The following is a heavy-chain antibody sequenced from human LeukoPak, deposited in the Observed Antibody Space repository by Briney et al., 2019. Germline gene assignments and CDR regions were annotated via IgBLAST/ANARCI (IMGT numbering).Heavy chain of an antibody. Sequence: SVKVSCKASGGTFSSYAISWVRQAPGQGLEWMGRIIPIFGTANYAQKFQGRVTITTDESTSTAYMELSSLRSEDTAVYYCASGEMATKGPLDYWGQGTLVTVSS. J-gene: IGHJ4*02. CDR1: GGTFSSYA. CDR2: IIPIFGTA. V-gene: IGHV1-69*05. CDR3: ASGEMATKGPLDY. D-gene: IGHD5-24*01.